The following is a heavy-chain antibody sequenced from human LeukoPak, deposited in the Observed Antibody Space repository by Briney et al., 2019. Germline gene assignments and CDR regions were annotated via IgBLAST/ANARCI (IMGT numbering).Heavy chain of an antibody. D-gene: IGHD3-10*01. J-gene: IGHJ4*02. CDR3: AKDQRFGDLDDY. CDR2: ISGTGVTA. CDR1: GVIFNNYA. V-gene: IGHV3-23*01. Sequence: GGTLRLSCAASGVIFNNYAMSWVRQAPGKGLERVSSISGTGVTAYYADSVKGRFAISRDNSKNTLYLQMSSLRAEDTALYYCAKDQRFGDLDDYRGQGTLVTVSS.